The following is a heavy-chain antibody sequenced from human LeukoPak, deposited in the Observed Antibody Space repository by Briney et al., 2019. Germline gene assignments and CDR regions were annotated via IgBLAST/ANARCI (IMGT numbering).Heavy chain of an antibody. CDR2: ISAYNGNT. D-gene: IGHD2-2*01. Sequence: VASVKVSCKASGYTFTSYGISWVRQAPGQGLEWMGWISAYNGNTNYAQKLQGRVTMTTDTSTSTAYMELRSLRSDDTAVYYCARDLVPAAISYYYYGMDVWGQGTTVTVSS. CDR1: GYTFTSYG. J-gene: IGHJ6*02. V-gene: IGHV1-18*01. CDR3: ARDLVPAAISYYYYGMDV.